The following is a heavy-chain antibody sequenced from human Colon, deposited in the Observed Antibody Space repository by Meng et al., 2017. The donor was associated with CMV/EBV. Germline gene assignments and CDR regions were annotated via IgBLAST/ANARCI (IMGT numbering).Heavy chain of an antibody. CDR3: ATDHLWGMPN. Sequence: GRVVEVGGGGVQPGGSLRLSCVTSGFIFSHYSMQWVRQSPGKGLEWVAHIRFDGSQQFYVQSVKGRFTVSRHDPKNTLYLQMNDLRPEDTGVYYCATDHLWGMPNWGRGTLVTVSS. D-gene: IGHD3-3*02. CDR2: IRFDGSQQ. CDR1: GFIFSHYS. J-gene: IGHJ4*02. V-gene: IGHV3-30*02.